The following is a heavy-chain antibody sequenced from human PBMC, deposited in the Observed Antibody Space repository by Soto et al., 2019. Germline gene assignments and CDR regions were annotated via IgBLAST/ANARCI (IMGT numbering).Heavy chain of an antibody. Sequence: QVQLVQSGAEVKKPGSSVKVSCKASGGTFSSYAISWVRQAPGQGLEWMGGIIPIFGTANYAQKFQGRVTITADESTRTAYMELSSLRSEDTAVYYCAGEGYCSSTSCPRHYYGMDVWGQGTTVTVSS. CDR3: AGEGYCSSTSCPRHYYGMDV. D-gene: IGHD2-2*01. V-gene: IGHV1-69*01. CDR1: GGTFSSYA. CDR2: IIPIFGTA. J-gene: IGHJ6*02.